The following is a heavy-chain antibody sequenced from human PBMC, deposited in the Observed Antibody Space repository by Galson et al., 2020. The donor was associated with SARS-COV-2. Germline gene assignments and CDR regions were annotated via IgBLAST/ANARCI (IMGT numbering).Heavy chain of an antibody. J-gene: IGHJ5*02. CDR1: GYTLTELS. CDR3: ATVPPDYGDYVRRWFDP. D-gene: IGHD4-17*01. CDR2: FDPEDGET. V-gene: IGHV1-24*01. Sequence: GESLKISCKVSGYTLTELSMHWVRQAPGKGLEWMGGFDPEDGETIYAQKFQGRVTMTEDTSTDTAYMELSSLRSEDTAVYYCATVPPDYGDYVRRWFDPWGQGTLVTVSS.